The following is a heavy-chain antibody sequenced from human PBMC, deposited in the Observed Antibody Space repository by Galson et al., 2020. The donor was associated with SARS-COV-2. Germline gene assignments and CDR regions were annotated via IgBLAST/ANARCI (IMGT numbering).Heavy chain of an antibody. CDR2: ISHSGGT. Sequence: SETLSLTCAVSGTSISSGSYSWNSIRQPPGQGLEWIGYISHSGGTYYNPSLKSRVTISGDRSKNQFSLRLSSVTAADTAVYYCARLHYGEYAPEAFDIWGPGTRVTVAS. CDR3: ARLHYGEYAPEAFDI. V-gene: IGHV4-30-2*01. D-gene: IGHD4-17*01. J-gene: IGHJ3*02. CDR1: GTSISSGSYS.